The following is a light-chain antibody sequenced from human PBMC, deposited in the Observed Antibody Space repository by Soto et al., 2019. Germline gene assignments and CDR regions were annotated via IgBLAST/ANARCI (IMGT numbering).Light chain of an antibody. Sequence: ILMSQSPSSLSASVGDRVTITCRASQDLDKWLAWYQQKPGKAPNLLIYRSSTLREGVPSRFSGFGSGTGLILPLPDLPADYFPTYYCQQYSSYWTFGQGTVVEMK. CDR1: QDLDKW. J-gene: IGKJ1*01. CDR2: RSS. CDR3: QQYSSYWT. V-gene: IGKV1-5*01.